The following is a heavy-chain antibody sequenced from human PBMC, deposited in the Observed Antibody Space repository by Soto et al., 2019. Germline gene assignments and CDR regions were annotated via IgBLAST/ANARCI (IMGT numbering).Heavy chain of an antibody. CDR1: GGTFSSYA. CDR3: ARVAGISGYSSGWNLDY. J-gene: IGHJ4*02. V-gene: IGHV1-69*01. CDR2: IIPIFGTA. Sequence: QVQLVQSGAEVKKPGSSVKVSCKASGGTFSSYAISWVRQAPGQGLEWMGGIIPIFGTANYAQKFQGRVTITADESTSTAYMELSSVRSEDTAVYYCARVAGISGYSSGWNLDYWGQGTLVTVSS. D-gene: IGHD6-19*01.